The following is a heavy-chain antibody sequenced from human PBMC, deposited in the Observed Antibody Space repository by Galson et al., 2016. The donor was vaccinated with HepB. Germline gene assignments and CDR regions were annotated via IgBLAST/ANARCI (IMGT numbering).Heavy chain of an antibody. J-gene: IGHJ5*01. CDR2: IYYSGNT. CDR1: GGSINNDNHC. V-gene: IGHV4-39*01. D-gene: IGHD6-19*01. CDR3: ARNNSGWYTFAS. Sequence: SETLSLTCIVSGGSINNDNHCWSWIRQPPGKGLEWIGSIYYSGNTHYNPSLNSRVTISVDTSKNQFSLRLTSVTASDTAIYYCARNNSGWYTFASWGQGTLVTVSS.